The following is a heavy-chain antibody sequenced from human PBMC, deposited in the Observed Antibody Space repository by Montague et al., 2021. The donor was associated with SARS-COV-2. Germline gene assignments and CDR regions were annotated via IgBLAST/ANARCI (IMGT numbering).Heavy chain of an antibody. J-gene: IGHJ4*02. V-gene: IGHV4-59*01. CDR3: ARVFPRWLQFDPYFDY. CDR1: GGSISSYY. Sequence: ATLSLTCTVSGGSISSYYWSWIRQPPGKGLEWIGYIYYSGSTNXNPSLKSRVTISVDTSKNQFSLKLSSVTAADTAVYYCARVFPRWLQFDPYFDYWGQGTLVTVSS. D-gene: IGHD5-24*01. CDR2: IYYSGST.